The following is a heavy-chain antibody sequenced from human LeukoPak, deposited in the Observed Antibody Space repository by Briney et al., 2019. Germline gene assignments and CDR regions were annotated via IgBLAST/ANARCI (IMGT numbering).Heavy chain of an antibody. D-gene: IGHD2/OR15-2a*01. V-gene: IGHV3-30*02. CDR2: IRNDGNKK. CDR1: GFTFSTSG. CDR3: ARRGPITVPVFWFDP. Sequence: GGSLRLSCVASGFTFSTSGMHWVRQSPGKGLDWVAFIRNDGNKKNYAESVKGRFTISRDNAKHSVYLQINRLRAEGTAVYYCARRGPITVPVFWFDPWGQGTLVIVSS. J-gene: IGHJ5*02.